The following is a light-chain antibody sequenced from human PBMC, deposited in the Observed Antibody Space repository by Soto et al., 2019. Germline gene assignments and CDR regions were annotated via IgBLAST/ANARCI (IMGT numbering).Light chain of an antibody. V-gene: IGKV3-11*02. CDR1: QDVSIF. Sequence: EILLAQSPATLSLSPGERATLSCKASQDVSIFLAWYQQKPGQAPRLLIHDASNRATGVPARFSGSGSGRDFTLTITSLEPEDFAVYYCQQRCTWLYTFGQGTKLEV. J-gene: IGKJ2*01. CDR3: QQRCTWLYT. CDR2: DAS.